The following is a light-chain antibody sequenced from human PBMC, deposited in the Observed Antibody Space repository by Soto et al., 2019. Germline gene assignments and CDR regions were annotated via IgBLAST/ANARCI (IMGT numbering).Light chain of an antibody. CDR1: QSVSSY. Sequence: QSPTPLSLSPGERTTLSWMASQSVSSYLAWYQQKPGQAPRLLIYDASNRATGIPARFSGSGSGTEFTLTISSLQSEDFAVYYCQQYNDGPPITFGQGTRLEVK. CDR2: DAS. V-gene: IGKV3D-15*01. J-gene: IGKJ5*01. CDR3: QQYNDGPPIT.